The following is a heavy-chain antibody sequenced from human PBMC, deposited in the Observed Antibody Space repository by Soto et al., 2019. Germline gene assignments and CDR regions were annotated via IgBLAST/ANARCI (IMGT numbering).Heavy chain of an antibody. D-gene: IGHD5-18*01. J-gene: IGHJ4*02. Sequence: SETLSLTCTVSGGSISGFYWSWIRQPPGKGLEWIGYVYYSGSTKYNPSLESRVTISADTSKNQFSLRVTSVTAADTAVYYCGKCRRRDQYGDTRDYLCPGALVTVST. CDR1: GGSISGFY. V-gene: IGHV4-59*01. CDR3: GKCRRRDQYGDTRDY. CDR2: VYYSGST.